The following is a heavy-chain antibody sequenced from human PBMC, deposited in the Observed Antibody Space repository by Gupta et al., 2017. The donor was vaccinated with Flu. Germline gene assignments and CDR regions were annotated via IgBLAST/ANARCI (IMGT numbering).Heavy chain of an antibody. D-gene: IGHD1-26*01. J-gene: IGHJ4*02. CDR2: IAADGGNK. CDR3: ARDPRVGPTRNYFDA. Sequence: QVQLVESGGGVGQPGRSLRLSCAVSGCPFSSYAMHWVRPAPGKGMEWVAVIAADGGNKFYADSVKGRFTISRDNSKNTVYLKMNSLRGEDSALYYWARDPRVGPTRNYFDAWGQGTMVTVSS. CDR1: GCPFSSYA. V-gene: IGHV3-30-3*01.